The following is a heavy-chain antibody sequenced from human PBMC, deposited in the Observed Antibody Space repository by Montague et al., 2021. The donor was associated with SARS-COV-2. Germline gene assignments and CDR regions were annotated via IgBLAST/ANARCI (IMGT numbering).Heavy chain of an antibody. Sequence: SETLSLTCTVSGGSISSSSYYWAWIRQPPGKGLEWIGSIYYRGSTYYNPSLKSRVFISVDTSKSQLSLTLTSVTAADTAAYYCATQEDPSGWIPGPFDFWGQGTLLSVSS. CDR1: GGSISSSSYY. CDR3: ATQEDPSGWIPGPFDF. CDR2: IYYRGST. J-gene: IGHJ4*02. D-gene: IGHD6-19*01. V-gene: IGHV4-39*01.